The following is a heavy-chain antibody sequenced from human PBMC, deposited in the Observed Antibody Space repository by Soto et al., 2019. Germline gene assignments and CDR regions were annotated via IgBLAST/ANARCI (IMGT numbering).Heavy chain of an antibody. D-gene: IGHD3-22*01. CDR3: ARGGPMIVVLPHLNWFDP. CDR2: IYYSGST. Sequence: QLQLQESGPGLVKPSETLSLTCTVSGDSISSSNYHWGWIRQPPGKGLEWIGTIYYSGSTCYNPSLKSRVTISVDTSKNQFSLKLSSVTAADTAVYYCARGGPMIVVLPHLNWFDPWGQGTLVTVSS. J-gene: IGHJ5*02. V-gene: IGHV4-39*01. CDR1: GDSISSSNYH.